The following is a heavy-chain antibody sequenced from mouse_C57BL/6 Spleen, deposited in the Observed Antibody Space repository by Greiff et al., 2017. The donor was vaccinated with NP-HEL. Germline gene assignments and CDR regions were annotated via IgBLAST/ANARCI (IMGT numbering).Heavy chain of an antibody. CDR1: GYTFTSYW. V-gene: IGHV1-69*01. J-gene: IGHJ2*01. Sequence: QVQLQQSGAELVMPGASVKLSCKASGYTFTSYWMHWVKQRPGQGLEWIGEIDPSDSYTNYNQKFKGKSTLTVDKSSSTAYMQLSSLTSEDSAVYYCARGATDFDYWGQGTTLTVSS. D-gene: IGHD3-1*01. CDR3: ARGATDFDY. CDR2: IDPSDSYT.